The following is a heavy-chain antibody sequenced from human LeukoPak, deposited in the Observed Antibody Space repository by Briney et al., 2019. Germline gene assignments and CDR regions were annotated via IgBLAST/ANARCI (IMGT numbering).Heavy chain of an antibody. Sequence: SSQTLSLTCAVSGGSISSGGYSWSWIRQPPGKGLEWIGYIYHSGSTYYNPSLKSRVTISVDTSKNQFSLKLSSVTAADTAVYYCASFLEWLLYLGYFDYWGQGTLVTVSS. CDR1: GGSISSGGYS. CDR2: IYHSGST. V-gene: IGHV4-30-2*01. J-gene: IGHJ4*02. D-gene: IGHD3-3*01. CDR3: ASFLEWLLYLGYFDY.